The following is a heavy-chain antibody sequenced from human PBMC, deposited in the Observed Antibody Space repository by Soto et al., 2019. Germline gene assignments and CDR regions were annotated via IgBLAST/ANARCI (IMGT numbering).Heavy chain of an antibody. V-gene: IGHV4-39*01. CDR1: GGSISSSSYY. D-gene: IGHD1-26*01. CDR3: ARQFQERHYYYMDV. CDR2: IYYSGST. J-gene: IGHJ6*03. Sequence: SETLSLTCTVSGGSISSSSYYWGWIRQPPGKGLEWIGSIYYSGSTYYNPSLKSRVTISVDTSKNQFSLKLSSVTAADTAVYYCARQFQERHYYYMDVWGKGTTVTVSS.